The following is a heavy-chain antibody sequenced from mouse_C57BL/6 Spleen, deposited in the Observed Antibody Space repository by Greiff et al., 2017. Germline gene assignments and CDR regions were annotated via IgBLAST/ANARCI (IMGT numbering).Heavy chain of an antibody. CDR3: TRESYSTVTWFAY. Sequence: QVQLQQSGAELVRPGASVTLSCKASGYTFTDYEMHWVKQTPVHGLEWIGAIDPETGGTAYNQKFKGKAILTADKSSSTAYMELRSLTSEYSAVYYCTRESYSTVTWFAYWGQGTLVTVSA. D-gene: IGHD2-5*01. CDR2: IDPETGGT. J-gene: IGHJ3*01. CDR1: GYTFTDYE. V-gene: IGHV1-15*01.